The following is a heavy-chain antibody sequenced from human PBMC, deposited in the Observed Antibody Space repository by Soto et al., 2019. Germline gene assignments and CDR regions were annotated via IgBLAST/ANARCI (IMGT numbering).Heavy chain of an antibody. CDR3: TTPPAGVVVVPAAPDY. V-gene: IGHV3-15*01. J-gene: IGHJ4*02. CDR1: GFTFSNAW. Sequence: EVQLVESGGGLVKPGGSLRLSCAASGFTFSNAWMSWVRQAPGKGLEWVGRIKSKTDGGTTDYAAPVKGRFTISRDDSKNTLYLQMNSLKTEVTAVYYCTTPPAGVVVVPAAPDYWGQGTLVTVSS. CDR2: IKSKTDGGTT. D-gene: IGHD2-2*01.